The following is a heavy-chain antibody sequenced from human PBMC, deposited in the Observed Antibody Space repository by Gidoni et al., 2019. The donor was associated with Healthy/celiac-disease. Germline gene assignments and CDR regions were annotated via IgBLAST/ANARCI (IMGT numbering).Heavy chain of an antibody. J-gene: IGHJ4*02. Sequence: EVQLVQSGAEVTKPGESLKISCKGSGYSFTSYWIGWVRQMPGKGLEWMGIIYPGDSDTRYSPSFQGQVTISADKSISTAYLQWSSLKASDTAMYYCARHISGGEEDSSGTRIDYWGQGTLVTVSS. CDR2: IYPGDSDT. V-gene: IGHV5-51*01. D-gene: IGHD3-22*01. CDR3: ARHISGGEEDSSGTRIDY. CDR1: GYSFTSYW.